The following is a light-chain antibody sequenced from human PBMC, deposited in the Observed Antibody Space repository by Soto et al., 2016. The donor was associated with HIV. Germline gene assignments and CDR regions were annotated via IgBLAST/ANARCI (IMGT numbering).Light chain of an antibody. CDR2: RDT. CDR3: QSADTTGIYV. V-gene: IGLV3-25*03. J-gene: IGLJ1*01. Sequence: SYELTQPPSVSVSPGQTARIICSGDALSNQYAYWYQQKPGQAPLLVIYRDTERPSGIPERFSGSSSGTTVTLTISRVQAEDEADYYCQSADTTGIYVFGTGTKVTVL. CDR1: ALSNQY.